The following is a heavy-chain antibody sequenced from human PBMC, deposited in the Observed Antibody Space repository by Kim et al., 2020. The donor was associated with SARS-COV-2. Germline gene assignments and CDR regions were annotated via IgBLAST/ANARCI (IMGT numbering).Heavy chain of an antibody. D-gene: IGHD3-10*01. J-gene: IGHJ4*02. Sequence: STYYHPSLKSRVTISVDTSKNQFSLKLSSVTAADTAVYYCARLLAVAYDYWGQGTLVTVSS. V-gene: IGHV4-39*01. CDR3: ARLLAVAYDY. CDR2: ST.